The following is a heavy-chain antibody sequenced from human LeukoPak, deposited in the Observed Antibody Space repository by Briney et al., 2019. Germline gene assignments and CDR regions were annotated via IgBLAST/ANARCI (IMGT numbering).Heavy chain of an antibody. Sequence: ASVKVSCKASGYTFTTYGITWVRQAPGQGLEWMGWISTHNDNTKYAQKLQGRVTMTTDTSTTTAYMELRSLKSDDTAVYYCARRSNWPYHFDYWGQGTLVTVSS. CDR3: ARRSNWPYHFDY. D-gene: IGHD6-13*01. CDR2: ISTHNDNT. J-gene: IGHJ4*02. V-gene: IGHV1-18*01. CDR1: GYTFTTYG.